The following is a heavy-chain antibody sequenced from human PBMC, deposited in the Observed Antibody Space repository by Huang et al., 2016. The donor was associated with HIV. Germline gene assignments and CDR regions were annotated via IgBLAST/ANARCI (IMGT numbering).Heavy chain of an antibody. D-gene: IGHD3-10*01. J-gene: IGHJ4*02. V-gene: IGHV4-39*01. CDR3: ARLPGSITMIRGVITDPY. CDR2: IYYRGST. CDR1: GGSIRSDNYY. Sequence: QLQLQESGPGLVKPSETLSLTCTVSGGSIRSDNYYWGWIRQPPGKGLEWIGKIYYRGSTSYNPSLKRRVTITVDTSKNQFSLKMRSVTAADTAVYYCARLPGSITMIRGVITDPYWGQGTLVTVSS.